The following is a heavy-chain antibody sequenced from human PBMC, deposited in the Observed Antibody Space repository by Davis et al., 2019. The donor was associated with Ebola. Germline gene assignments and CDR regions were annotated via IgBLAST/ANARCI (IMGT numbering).Heavy chain of an antibody. CDR1: GFTFSSYA. CDR3: ARAWTYAYDY. CDR2: ITSSSSHI. J-gene: IGHJ4*02. Sequence: GESLKISCAASGFTFSSYAMNWVRQAPGKGLEWVSSITSSSSHIYYADSVKGRFTISRDNAKNSLYLQMDSLRAEDSAVYYCARAWTYAYDYWGQGTLVTVSS. V-gene: IGHV3-21*04. D-gene: IGHD1-7*01.